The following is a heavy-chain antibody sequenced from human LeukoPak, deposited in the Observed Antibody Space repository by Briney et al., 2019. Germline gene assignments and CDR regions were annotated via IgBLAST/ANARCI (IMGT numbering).Heavy chain of an antibody. V-gene: IGHV3-48*03. Sequence: GGSLRLSCAASGFTFSSYEMNWVRQAPGKGLEWVSYISSSGSTIYYADSVKGRFTISRDNAKNSLYLQMNSLRAEDTALYYCAKDLGYSYGAFDYWGQGTLVTVSS. J-gene: IGHJ4*02. CDR3: AKDLGYSYGAFDY. CDR1: GFTFSSYE. D-gene: IGHD5-18*01. CDR2: ISSSGSTI.